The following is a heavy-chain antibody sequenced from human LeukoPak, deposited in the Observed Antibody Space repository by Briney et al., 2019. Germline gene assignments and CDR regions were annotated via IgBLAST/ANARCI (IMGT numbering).Heavy chain of an antibody. CDR3: ARDYSRGYAWFDP. Sequence: SQTLSLTCTVSGDSISSGGYYWCWIRQHPGKGLEWIGYIYYSGSAYYNPFLKSRVSISVDTSKNQFSLKLTSVTAADTALYFCARDYSRGYAWFDPWGQGILVTVSS. V-gene: IGHV4-31*03. CDR1: GDSISSGGYY. D-gene: IGHD5-12*01. J-gene: IGHJ5*02. CDR2: IYYSGSA.